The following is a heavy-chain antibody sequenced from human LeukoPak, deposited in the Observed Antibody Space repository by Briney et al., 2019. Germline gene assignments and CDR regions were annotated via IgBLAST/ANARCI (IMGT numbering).Heavy chain of an antibody. CDR2: ISGSATNT. CDR3: AKGADSSDWTPIDY. J-gene: IGHJ4*02. D-gene: IGHD6-19*01. V-gene: IGHV3-23*01. Sequence: PGGSLRLSCAGSGFTFSSYGMNWVRQAPGKGLEWVSAISGSATNTYYADSGKGRFTISRDNSKNTLYLQMNSLRAEDTAVYYCAKGADSSDWTPIDYWGQGTLVTVSS. CDR1: GFTFSSYG.